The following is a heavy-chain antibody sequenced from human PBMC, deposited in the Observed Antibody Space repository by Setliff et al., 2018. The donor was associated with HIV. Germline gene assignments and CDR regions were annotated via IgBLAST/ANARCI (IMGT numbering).Heavy chain of an antibody. V-gene: IGHV4-39*01. CDR3: ANRLYYYDSSGSLREEGFDP. CDR2: ISHSGNT. CDR1: GGSVTNTNSY. D-gene: IGHD3-22*01. J-gene: IGHJ5*02. Sequence: SETLSLTCTVSGGSVTNTNSYWGWIRQPPGKGLEWIASISHSGNTYYNPSLNSRVTISLDTSKNQFSLKLTSVTAADTAVYYCANRLYYYDSSGSLREEGFDPWGQGTLVTVSS.